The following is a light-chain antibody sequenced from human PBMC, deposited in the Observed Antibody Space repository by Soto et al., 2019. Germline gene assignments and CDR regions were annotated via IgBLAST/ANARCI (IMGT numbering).Light chain of an antibody. CDR1: QSISNH. V-gene: IGKV3-15*01. CDR3: QQYNNWPPRT. CDR2: GAS. J-gene: IGKJ2*01. Sequence: EIVMTQSPVTLSVSPGERATLSCRASQSISNHLAWYQPKPGQAPRLLIHGASTRATGIPARFSGSGSGTEFHLTISSLQSEDFAVYYCQQYNNWPPRTFGQGTKLEIK.